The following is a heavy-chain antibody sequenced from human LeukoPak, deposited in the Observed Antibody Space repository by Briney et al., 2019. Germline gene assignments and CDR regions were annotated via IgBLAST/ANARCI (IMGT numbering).Heavy chain of an antibody. D-gene: IGHD3-22*01. V-gene: IGHV5-51*01. Sequence: GESLKISCKGSGYRVSNYWIGWVRQMPGKGLEWMGIIYPGDSDSRYNPSFQGQVTISADKSISTAYLQWSSLEASDTAMYYCASADTSGYAVDDWGQGTLVTVSS. CDR3: ASADTSGYAVDD. CDR2: IYPGDSDS. CDR1: GYRVSNYW. J-gene: IGHJ4*02.